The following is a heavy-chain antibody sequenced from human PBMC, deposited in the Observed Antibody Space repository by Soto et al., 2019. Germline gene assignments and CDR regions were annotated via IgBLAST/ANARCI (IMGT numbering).Heavy chain of an antibody. J-gene: IGHJ6*02. V-gene: IGHV3-23*01. CDR3: ARIRGYWYGLDV. CDR2: ITGTGGNT. CDR1: GFPLSAYG. Sequence: GGSLRLSCAASGFPLSAYGMTWVRQAPGKGLEWVSAITGTGGNTYYVDSVKGRFTSSRDNSKNMLYLQVNSLRVEDTAVYYCARIRGYWYGLDVWGQGTTVTVSS.